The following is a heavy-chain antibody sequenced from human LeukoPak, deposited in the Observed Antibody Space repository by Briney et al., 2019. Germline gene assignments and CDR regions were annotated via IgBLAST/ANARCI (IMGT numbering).Heavy chain of an antibody. CDR2: LSSGHE. D-gene: IGHD6-19*01. CDR1: GFTFTPYS. Sequence: GGSLRLSCAASGFTFTPYSMNWVRQAPGKGLEWVAYLSSGHELYADSVKGRFTISRDNAKNSLYLQMNSLKTEDTAVYYCTIDAVAGNDYWGQGTLVTVSS. J-gene: IGHJ4*02. V-gene: IGHV3-21*05. CDR3: TIDAVAGNDY.